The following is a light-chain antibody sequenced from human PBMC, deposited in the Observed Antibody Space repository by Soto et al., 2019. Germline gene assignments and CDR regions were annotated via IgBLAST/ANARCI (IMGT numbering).Light chain of an antibody. V-gene: IGLV2-14*03. CDR1: SSDVGGYNY. Sequence: QSMLTQPHSVSESPGPSVASSSTITSSDVGGYNYVSWYQHHPGKAPKLIIYDVSNRPSGVSIRFSGSKSDNTASLTISGLQPEDEADYHCSSYTTSNTRQIVFGTGTQLTVL. J-gene: IGLJ1*01. CDR3: SSYTTSNTRQIV. CDR2: DVS.